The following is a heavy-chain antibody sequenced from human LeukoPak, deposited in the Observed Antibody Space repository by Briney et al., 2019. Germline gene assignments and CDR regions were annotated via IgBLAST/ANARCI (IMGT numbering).Heavy chain of an antibody. Sequence: GGSLRLSCTASGFTFSSYGMHWVRQAPGKGLEWVAVIWYDGSTKYYVDSVKGRFTISRDNSKNTLYLQMNSLRAEDTAVYYCARNYYYDSTRLYYFDYWGQGTLVTVSS. V-gene: IGHV3-33*01. CDR3: ARNYYYDSTRLYYFDY. CDR1: GFTFSSYG. CDR2: IWYDGSTK. J-gene: IGHJ4*02. D-gene: IGHD3-22*01.